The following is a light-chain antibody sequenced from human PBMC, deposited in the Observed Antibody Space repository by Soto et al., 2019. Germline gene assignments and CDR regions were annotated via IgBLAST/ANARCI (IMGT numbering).Light chain of an antibody. Sequence: QSALTQPPSVSGAPGQRVTISCTGSSSNIGANYDVHWYQHRPGTAPKLLIFGNTNRPSGVPDRFSGSKSGTSASLAITGLQAEDEGDYYCQSYDSTLSARYVFGTGTKVTAL. CDR2: GNT. CDR3: QSYDSTLSARYV. CDR1: SSNIGANYD. J-gene: IGLJ1*01. V-gene: IGLV1-40*01.